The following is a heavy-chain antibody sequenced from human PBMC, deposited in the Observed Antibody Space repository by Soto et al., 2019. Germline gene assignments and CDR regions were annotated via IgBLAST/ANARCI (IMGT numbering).Heavy chain of an antibody. CDR1: GYTFISHG. J-gene: IGHJ4*02. CDR3: ASGGGGGYCSGGSCYADY. CDR2: ISGYNGNT. D-gene: IGHD2-15*01. V-gene: IGHV1-18*01. Sequence: QVQLVQSGAEVKKPGASVKVSCKASGYTFISHGISWVRQAPGQGLEWMGWISGYNGNTNYAQKLQGRVTMTTDTATTTAYMELRSRRSDDTAVYCGASGGGGGYCSGGSCYADYWGQGTLVTVSS.